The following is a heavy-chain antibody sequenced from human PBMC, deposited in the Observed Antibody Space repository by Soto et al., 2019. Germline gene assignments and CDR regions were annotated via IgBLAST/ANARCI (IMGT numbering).Heavy chain of an antibody. CDR3: ARSGAVAGNDY. Sequence: XVSLRLSCAASGFSFRSYEMNWVRQAPGKGLEWISYISSSDNTIYYAGSVKGRFTISRDNAKNSLFLQMNSLRADDTAVYYCARSGAVAGNDYWGQGTLVTVSS. V-gene: IGHV3-48*03. J-gene: IGHJ4*02. CDR1: GFSFRSYE. CDR2: ISSSDNTI. D-gene: IGHD6-19*01.